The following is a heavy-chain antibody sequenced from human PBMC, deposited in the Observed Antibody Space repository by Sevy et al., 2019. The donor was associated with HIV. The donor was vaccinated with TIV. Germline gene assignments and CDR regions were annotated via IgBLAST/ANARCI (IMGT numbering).Heavy chain of an antibody. J-gene: IGHJ4*02. CDR2: ISSSGSTI. Sequence: GGSLRLSCAASGFTFSSYSMNRVRQAPRKGLEWVSYISSSGSTIYYADSVKGRFTISRDNAKNSLYLQMNSLRDEDTAVYYCARTKGPYSSSWYYFDYWGQGTLVTVSS. CDR3: ARTKGPYSSSWYYFDY. D-gene: IGHD6-13*01. CDR1: GFTFSSYS. V-gene: IGHV3-48*02.